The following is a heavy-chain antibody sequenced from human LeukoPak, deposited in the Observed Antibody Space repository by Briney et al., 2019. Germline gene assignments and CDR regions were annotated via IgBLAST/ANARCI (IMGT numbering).Heavy chain of an antibody. CDR2: IIPIFGTA. D-gene: IGHD3-22*01. CDR1: GGTFSSYA. V-gene: IGHV1-69*13. Sequence: GASVKVSCKASGGTFSSYAISWVRQAPGQGLEWMGGIIPIFGTANYAQKFQGRVTITADESTSTAYMELSSLRSEDTAVYYCARGYYDSSGDYSDDRLDSWGQGTLVTVSS. CDR3: ARGYYDSSGDYSDDRLDS. J-gene: IGHJ4*02.